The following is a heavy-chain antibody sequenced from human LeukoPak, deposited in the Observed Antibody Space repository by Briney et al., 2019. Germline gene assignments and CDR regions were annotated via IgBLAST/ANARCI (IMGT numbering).Heavy chain of an antibody. Sequence: PSETLSLTCAVYGGSFSGYYWSWIRQPPGKGLEWIGEINHSGSTNYNPSLKSRVTISVDTSKNQFSLKLSSVTAADTAVYYCARVSSSWLNAFDIWGQGTMVTVSS. V-gene: IGHV4-34*01. D-gene: IGHD6-13*01. CDR1: GGSFSGYY. CDR3: ARVSSSWLNAFDI. J-gene: IGHJ3*02. CDR2: INHSGST.